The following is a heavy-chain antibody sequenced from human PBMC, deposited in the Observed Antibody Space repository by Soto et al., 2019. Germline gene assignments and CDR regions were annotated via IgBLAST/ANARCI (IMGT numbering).Heavy chain of an antibody. CDR3: ARRFSSSSFYFDY. V-gene: IGHV3-23*01. J-gene: IGHJ4*02. D-gene: IGHD6-6*01. Sequence: EVQLLESGGGLVQPGGSLRLSCAASGFPFSSYAMSWVRHAPDKGLEWVSAIGFTGDSTFYADSVKGRFTISRDNSKNTLYLRMNSLRAEDTAVYFCARRFSSSSFYFDYWGQGTLVTVSS. CDR1: GFPFSSYA. CDR2: IGFTGDST.